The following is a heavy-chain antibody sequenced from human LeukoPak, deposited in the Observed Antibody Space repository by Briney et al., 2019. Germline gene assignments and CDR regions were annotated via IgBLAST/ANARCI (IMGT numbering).Heavy chain of an antibody. J-gene: IGHJ4*02. CDR2: IYYSGST. CDR1: GGSISSGGYY. D-gene: IGHD4-17*01. V-gene: IGHV4-31*03. Sequence: PSQTLSLTCTVSGGSISSGGYYWSWIRQHPGKGLEWIGYIYYSGSTYYNPPLKSRVTISVDTSKNQFSLKLSSVTAADTAVYYCARGDAVTTYGVRDLSYFDYWGQGTLVTVSS. CDR3: ARGDAVTTYGVRDLSYFDY.